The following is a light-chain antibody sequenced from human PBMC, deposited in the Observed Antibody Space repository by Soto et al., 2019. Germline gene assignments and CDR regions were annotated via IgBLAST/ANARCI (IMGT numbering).Light chain of an antibody. J-gene: IGKJ4*01. V-gene: IGKV1-39*01. CDR1: QTISDY. CDR2: GSS. Sequence: DIQMTQSPPSLSASVGDRVTITCRASQTISDYLHWYQQKPGKAPTLLIYGSSSLQTGVPPRFSGSGSGTKFTLTNRKLQTEDFGTYYCQQTYDSLVSFGGGTKVDLK. CDR3: QQTYDSLVS.